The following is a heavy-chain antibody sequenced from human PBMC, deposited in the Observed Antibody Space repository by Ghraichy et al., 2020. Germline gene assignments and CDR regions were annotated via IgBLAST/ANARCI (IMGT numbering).Heavy chain of an antibody. CDR1: GFTFSSYA. CDR3: AKSPAIVVVIREYFQH. D-gene: IGHD2-21*01. Sequence: GGSLRLSCAASGFTFSSYAMSWVRQAPGKGLEWVSAISGSGGSTYYADSVKGRFTISRDNSKNTLYLQMNSLRAEDTAVYYCAKSPAIVVVIREYFQHWGQGTLVTVSS. V-gene: IGHV3-23*01. CDR2: ISGSGGST. J-gene: IGHJ1*01.